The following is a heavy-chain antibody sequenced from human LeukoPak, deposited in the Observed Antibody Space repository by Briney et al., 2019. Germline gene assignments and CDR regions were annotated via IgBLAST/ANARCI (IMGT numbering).Heavy chain of an antibody. CDR1: GGSFSGYY. V-gene: IGHV4-34*01. Sequence: SETLSLTCAVYGGSFSGYYWSWIRQPPGKGLEWIGEINHSGSTNYNPSLKSRVTISVDTSKNQFSLKLSSVTAADTAVYYCAREKRITMIVEVIGRNWFDPWGQGTLVTVSS. D-gene: IGHD3-22*01. CDR3: AREKRITMIVEVIGRNWFDP. CDR2: INHSGST. J-gene: IGHJ5*02.